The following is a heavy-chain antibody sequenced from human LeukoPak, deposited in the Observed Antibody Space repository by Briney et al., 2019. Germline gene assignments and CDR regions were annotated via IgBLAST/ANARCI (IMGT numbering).Heavy chain of an antibody. CDR2: INHSGST. CDR3: AGKKYYYDGSGLVDY. CDR1: GGSFSGYY. Sequence: SETLSLTCAVYGGSFSGYYWSWIRQPPGKGLEWIGEINHSGSTNYNPSLKSRVTISVDTSKNQFSLKLSSVTAADTAVYYCAGKKYYYDGSGLVDYWGQGTLVTVSS. D-gene: IGHD3-22*01. V-gene: IGHV4-34*01. J-gene: IGHJ4*02.